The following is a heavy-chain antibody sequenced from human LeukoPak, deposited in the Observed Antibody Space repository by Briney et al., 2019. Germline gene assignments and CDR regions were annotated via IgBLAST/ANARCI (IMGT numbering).Heavy chain of an antibody. CDR2: NSSYNGNT. J-gene: IGHJ4*02. Sequence: ASVKVFCKASGYTFTSYVISRGRQAPGQGPGWMGWNSSYNGNTHYAQKIHGRVTMTTDTSTTTAYMELRSLRSDDSALYYCARSGSSGEDRFLEWLLYDFWGQGTLVTVSS. V-gene: IGHV1-18*04. D-gene: IGHD3-3*01. CDR1: GYTFTSYV. CDR3: ARSGSSGEDRFLEWLLYDF.